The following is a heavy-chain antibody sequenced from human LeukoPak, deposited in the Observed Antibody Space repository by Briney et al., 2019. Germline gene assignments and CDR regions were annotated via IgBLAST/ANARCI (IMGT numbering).Heavy chain of an antibody. V-gene: IGHV4-34*01. CDR2: INHSGST. CDR3: ARHGRYFDWLLGYYFDY. CDR1: GGSFSGYY. J-gene: IGHJ4*02. D-gene: IGHD3-9*01. Sequence: SETLSLTCAVYGGSFSGYYWSWIRQPPGKGLEWIGEINHSGSTNYNPSLKSRVTISVDTSKNQFSLKLSSVTAADTAVYYCARHGRYFDWLLGYYFDYWGQGTLVTVSS.